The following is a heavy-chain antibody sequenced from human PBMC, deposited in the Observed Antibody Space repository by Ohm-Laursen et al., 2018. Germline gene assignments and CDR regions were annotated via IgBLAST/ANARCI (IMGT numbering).Heavy chain of an antibody. Sequence: SLRLSCTASGFTFSSYAMSRVRQAPGKGLEWVSAISGSGGSTYYADSVKGRFTISRDNSKNTLYLQMNSLRAEDTAVYYCAKAPIHYYDSSGYYFAWGQGTLVTVSS. CDR1: GFTFSSYA. CDR3: AKAPIHYYDSSGYYFA. J-gene: IGHJ5*02. D-gene: IGHD3-22*01. V-gene: IGHV3-23*01. CDR2: ISGSGGST.